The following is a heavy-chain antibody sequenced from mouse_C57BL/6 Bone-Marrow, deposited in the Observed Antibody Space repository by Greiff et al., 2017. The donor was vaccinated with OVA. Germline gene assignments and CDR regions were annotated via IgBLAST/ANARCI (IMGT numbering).Heavy chain of an antibody. CDR3: ARHEDGYYASYFDY. CDR2: IYPGDGDT. CDR1: GYAFSSSW. V-gene: IGHV1-82*01. Sequence: VQLQQSGPELVKPGASVKISCKASGYAFSSSWMNWVKQRPGKGLEWIGRIYPGDGDTNYNGKFKGKATLTADKSSSTAYMQLSSLTSEDSAVYCLARHEDGYYASYFDYWGQGTTLTVSS. D-gene: IGHD2-3*01. J-gene: IGHJ2*01.